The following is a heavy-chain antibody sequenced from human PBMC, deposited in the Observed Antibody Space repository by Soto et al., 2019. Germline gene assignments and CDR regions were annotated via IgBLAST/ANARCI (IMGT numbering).Heavy chain of an antibody. Sequence: ASVKVSCKASGYTFTRYTMYWVRQAPGQGLEWMGIINPSGGSTSYAQKFQGRVTMTRDTSTSTIYMELSSLRSEDTAVYYCAREYIEMATDGGFDYWGQGTLVTVS. CDR1: GYTFTRYT. CDR2: INPSGGST. J-gene: IGHJ4*02. CDR3: AREYIEMATDGGFDY. D-gene: IGHD5-12*01. V-gene: IGHV1-46*03.